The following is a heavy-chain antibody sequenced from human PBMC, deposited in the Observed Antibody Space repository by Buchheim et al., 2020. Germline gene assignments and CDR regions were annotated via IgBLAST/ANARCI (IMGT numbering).Heavy chain of an antibody. V-gene: IGHV4-34*01. CDR1: GGSFSGYY. J-gene: IGHJ6*02. CDR3: ARFAMVTIFGVVRYYYGMDV. Sequence: QVQLQQWGAGLLKPSETLSLTCAVYGGSFSGYYWSWIRQPPGKGLEWIGEINHSGSTNYNPSLKSRVTISVDTSKNQLSLKLSSVTAADTAVYYCARFAMVTIFGVVRYYYGMDVWGQGTT. D-gene: IGHD3-3*01. CDR2: INHSGST.